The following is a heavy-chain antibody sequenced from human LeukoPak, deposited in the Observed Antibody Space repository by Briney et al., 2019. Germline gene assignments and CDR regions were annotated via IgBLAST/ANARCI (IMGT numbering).Heavy chain of an antibody. V-gene: IGHV4-34*01. CDR2: INHSGST. J-gene: IGHJ4*02. CDR3: ARVYPLIEQFDY. D-gene: IGHD1/OR15-1a*01. Sequence: SETLSLTCAVYGGSFSGYYWSWIRQPPGKGLEWIGEINHSGSTYYNPSLKSRVTISVDTSKNQFSLKLSSVTAADTAVYYCARVYPLIEQFDYWGQGTLVTVSS. CDR1: GGSFSGYY.